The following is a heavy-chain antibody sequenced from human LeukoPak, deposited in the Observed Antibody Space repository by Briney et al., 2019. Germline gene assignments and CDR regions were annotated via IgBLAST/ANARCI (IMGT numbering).Heavy chain of an antibody. D-gene: IGHD3-10*01. CDR3: ARLDYYGSGSLLDY. Sequence: PSETLSLTCAVYGGSFSGYYWSWIRQPPGKGLEWIGEINHSGSTNYNPSLKSRVTISVDTSKNQFSLKLSSVTAADTAVYYCARLDYYGSGSLLDYWGQGTLVTDSS. J-gene: IGHJ4*02. CDR2: INHSGST. V-gene: IGHV4-34*01. CDR1: GGSFSGYY.